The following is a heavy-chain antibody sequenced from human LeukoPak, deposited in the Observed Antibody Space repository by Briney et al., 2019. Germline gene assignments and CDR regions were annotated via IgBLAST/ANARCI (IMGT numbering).Heavy chain of an antibody. CDR3: ARGAPRNYDFWSGPFDY. CDR1: GFTFSNYA. Sequence: PGGSPRLSCAASGFTFSNYAMHWVRQAPGKGLEWVALISYDGSNKCYADSVKGRFTISRDNSKNTLYLQMNSLRGEDTAVYYCARGAPRNYDFWSGPFDYWGQGSLVTVSS. D-gene: IGHD3-3*01. CDR2: ISYDGSNK. V-gene: IGHV3-30-3*01. J-gene: IGHJ4*02.